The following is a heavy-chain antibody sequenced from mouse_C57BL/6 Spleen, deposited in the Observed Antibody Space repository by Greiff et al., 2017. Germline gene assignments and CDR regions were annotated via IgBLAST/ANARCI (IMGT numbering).Heavy chain of an antibody. CDR2: IYPSDSET. D-gene: IGHD2-10*01. Sequence: QVQLQQPGAELVRPGSSVKLSCKASGYTFTSYWMDWVKQRPGQGLEWIGNIYPSDSETHYNQKFKDKATLTVDKSSSTAYMQLSSLTSEDSAVYYCARGAYYGNSYYAMDYWGQGTSVTVSS. CDR3: ARGAYYGNSYYAMDY. CDR1: GYTFTSYW. J-gene: IGHJ4*01. V-gene: IGHV1-61*01.